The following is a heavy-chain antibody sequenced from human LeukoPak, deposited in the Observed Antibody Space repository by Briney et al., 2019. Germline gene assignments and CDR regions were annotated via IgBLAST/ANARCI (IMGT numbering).Heavy chain of an antibody. Sequence: GGSLRLSCAASGFTFSSYAMSWVRQAPGKGLEWVSAISGSGGSTYYADSVKGRFTISRDNSKNTLYLQMNSLRAEDTAVYYCASGYCSSTSCYMPLDYWGQGTLVTVSS. J-gene: IGHJ4*02. V-gene: IGHV3-23*01. CDR1: GFTFSSYA. CDR3: ASGYCSSTSCYMPLDY. D-gene: IGHD2-2*02. CDR2: ISGSGGST.